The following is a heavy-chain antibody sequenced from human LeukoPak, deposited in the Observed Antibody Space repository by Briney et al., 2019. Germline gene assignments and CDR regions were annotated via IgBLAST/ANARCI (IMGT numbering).Heavy chain of an antibody. CDR2: IYYSGST. CDR3: ARHTAGPEYFQH. Sequence: SETLSLTCTVSGGSNSSSRYYWGWIRQPPGKGLEWIGSIYYSGSTYYNPSLKSRVTISVDTSKNQFSLKLSSVTAADTAVYYCARHTAGPEYFQHWGQGTLVTVSS. CDR1: GGSNSSSRYY. V-gene: IGHV4-39*01. D-gene: IGHD1-14*01. J-gene: IGHJ1*01.